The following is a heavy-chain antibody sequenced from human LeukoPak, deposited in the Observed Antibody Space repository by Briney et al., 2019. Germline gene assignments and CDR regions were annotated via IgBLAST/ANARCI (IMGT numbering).Heavy chain of an antibody. CDR3: AREGMTANAFDI. V-gene: IGHV1-2*02. CDR1: GYTFTDYY. J-gene: IGHJ3*02. D-gene: IGHD6-13*01. CDR2: ISPNSGDT. Sequence: ASVKVSCKASGYTFTDYYVHWVRQAPGQGLEWLGWISPNSGDTKYAQNFQGRVTMTRDTSISTAYMELRSPRFDDTAVYWCAREGMTANAFDIWGQGTMVTVSS.